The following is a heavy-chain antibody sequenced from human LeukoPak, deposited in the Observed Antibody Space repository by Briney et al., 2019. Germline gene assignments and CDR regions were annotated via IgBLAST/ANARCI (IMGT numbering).Heavy chain of an antibody. CDR2: IYTSGST. CDR3: ARDLQNQIQMGARDPGWFDP. CDR1: GGSISSYY. J-gene: IGHJ5*02. V-gene: IGHV4-4*07. D-gene: IGHD1-26*01. Sequence: SETLSLTCTVSGGSISSYYWSWTRQPAGKGLEWIGRIYTSGSTNYNPSLKSRVTMSVDTSKNQFSLKLSSVTAADTAVYYCARDLQNQIQMGARDPGWFDPWGQGTLVTVSS.